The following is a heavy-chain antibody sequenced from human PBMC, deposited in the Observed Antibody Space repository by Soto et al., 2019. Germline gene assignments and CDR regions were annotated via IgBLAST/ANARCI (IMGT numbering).Heavy chain of an antibody. J-gene: IGHJ4*02. D-gene: IGHD6-13*01. CDR3: ARALAAVESL. CDR1: GFTFSTYW. CDR2: IKQDGSAN. V-gene: IGHV3-7*01. Sequence: EVQLVESGGGLVQPGGSLRLSCAASGFTFSTYWMHWVRQAPGKGLEWVANIKQDGSANYYLESVKGRFTISRDNAKSSLYLQMNSLRAEDTAVYYCARALAAVESLWGQGTLVTVSS.